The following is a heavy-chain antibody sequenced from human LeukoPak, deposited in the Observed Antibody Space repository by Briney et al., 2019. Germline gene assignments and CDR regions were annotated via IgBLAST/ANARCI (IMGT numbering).Heavy chain of an antibody. CDR1: GFIFSNYW. CDR2: INQDGSEK. CDR3: ARMWIQLWPFDY. J-gene: IGHJ4*02. Sequence: GGSLRLSCAASGFIFSNYWMCWVRQAPGKGLEWVANINQDGSEKYYVDSLKGRFTISRDNAKNSLYLQMNSLRAEDTAVYYCARMWIQLWPFDYWGQGTLVTVSS. V-gene: IGHV3-7*03. D-gene: IGHD5-18*01.